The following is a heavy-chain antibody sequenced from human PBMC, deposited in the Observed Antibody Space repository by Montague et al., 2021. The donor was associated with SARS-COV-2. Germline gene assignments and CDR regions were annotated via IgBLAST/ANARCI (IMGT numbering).Heavy chain of an antibody. CDR1: GGSISSSSYY. CDR3: ARHREGVYSSGWYHFDY. V-gene: IGHV4-39*01. J-gene: IGHJ4*02. CDR2: IYYSGST. D-gene: IGHD6-19*01. Sequence: SETLSLTCTVSGGSISSSSYYWGWIRQPPGKGLEWIGSIYYSGSTCYNPSLKSRVTISVDTSKNQFSLKLSSVTAADTAVYYCARHREGVYSSGWYHFDYWGQGTLVTVSS.